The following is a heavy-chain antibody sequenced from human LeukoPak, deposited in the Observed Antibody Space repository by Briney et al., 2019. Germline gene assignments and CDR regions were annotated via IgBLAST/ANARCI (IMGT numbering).Heavy chain of an antibody. CDR1: GGTFSSYA. J-gene: IGHJ6*02. CDR2: IIPIFGTA. Sequence: SVKVSCKASGGTFSSYAISWVRQAPGQGLEWMGGIIPIFGTANYAQKFQGRVTITADESTSTAYMELSSLRSEDTAVYYCARDDVWVPYETRYYYYGMDVWGQGTTVTVSS. V-gene: IGHV1-69*13. CDR3: ARDDVWVPYETRYYYYGMDV. D-gene: IGHD3-16*01.